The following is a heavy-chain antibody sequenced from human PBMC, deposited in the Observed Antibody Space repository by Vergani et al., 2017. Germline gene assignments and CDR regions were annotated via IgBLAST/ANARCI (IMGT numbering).Heavy chain of an antibody. D-gene: IGHD2-15*01. CDR1: GFTFSSYW. CDR3: ARDARYCSGGSCYPDY. Sequence: VQLVESGGGLVQPGGSLRLSCAASGFTFSSYWMSWVRQAPGKGLEWVANIKQDGSEKYYVDSVKGRFTISRDNAKNSLYLQMNSLRAEDTAVYYCARDARYCSGGSCYPDYWGQGTLVTVSS. V-gene: IGHV3-7*01. J-gene: IGHJ4*02. CDR2: IKQDGSEK.